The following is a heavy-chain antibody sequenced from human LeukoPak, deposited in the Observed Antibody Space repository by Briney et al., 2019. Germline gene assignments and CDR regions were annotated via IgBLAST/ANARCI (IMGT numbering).Heavy chain of an antibody. CDR1: GFTFSSYS. Sequence: PGGSLRLSCAASGFTFSSYSMNWVRQAPGKGLEWVSYISSSSSTIYYADSVKGRFTISRDNAKNSLYLQMNSLRAEDTAVYYCAREGCSSASCSSYYYMDVWGKGTTVTVSS. J-gene: IGHJ6*03. D-gene: IGHD2-2*01. CDR3: AREGCSSASCSSYYYMDV. CDR2: ISSSSSTI. V-gene: IGHV3-48*04.